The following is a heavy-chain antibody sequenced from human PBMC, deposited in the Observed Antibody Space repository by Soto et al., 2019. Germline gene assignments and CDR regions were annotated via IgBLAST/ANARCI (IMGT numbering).Heavy chain of an antibody. V-gene: IGHV3-66*01. Sequence: EVQLVESGGGLVQRGGSLRLSCAASGITVYNNYMSWVRQAPGKGLEWVSVIYSGGSTSYADSVKGRFTISRDGSKNTVYLQMTSLRAEDKAVYYCARDVGVWGRGTTVTVSS. CDR3: ARDVGV. J-gene: IGHJ6*04. CDR2: IYSGGST. CDR1: GITVYNNY.